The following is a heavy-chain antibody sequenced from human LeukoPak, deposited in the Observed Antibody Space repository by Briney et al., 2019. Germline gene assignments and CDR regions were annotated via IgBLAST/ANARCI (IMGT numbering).Heavy chain of an antibody. V-gene: IGHV1-2*02. CDR2: INPNSGGT. J-gene: IGHJ4*02. Sequence: ASVKVSCKASGYTFTGYYMHWVRQAPGQGLEWMGWINPNSGGTNYAQKFQGRVTMTRDTSISTAYMELSRLRSDDTAVYYCARVGCSGGSCYWSDYWGQGTLVTVSS. CDR1: GYTFTGYY. CDR3: ARVGCSGGSCYWSDY. D-gene: IGHD2-15*01.